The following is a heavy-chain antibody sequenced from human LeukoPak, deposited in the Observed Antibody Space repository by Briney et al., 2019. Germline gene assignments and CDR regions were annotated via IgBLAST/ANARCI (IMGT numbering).Heavy chain of an antibody. J-gene: IGHJ4*02. D-gene: IGHD3-10*01. V-gene: IGHV4-31*03. CDR3: ARSGSYYGSTSG. CDR2: SYYSGST. CDR1: GGSISSGGYY. Sequence: PSETLSLTCTVSGGSISSGGYYWSWIRQPPGKGLEWIGYSYYSGSTNYNPSLKSRVTISLDTSKNQFSLKLSSVTAADTAVYYCARSGSYYGSTSGWGQGTLVTVSS.